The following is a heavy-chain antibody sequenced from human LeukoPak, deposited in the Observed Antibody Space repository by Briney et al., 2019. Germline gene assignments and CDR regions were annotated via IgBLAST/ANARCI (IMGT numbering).Heavy chain of an antibody. CDR3: ARHSSSGWPLDAFDI. D-gene: IGHD6-19*01. J-gene: IGHJ3*02. CDR1: GFTFTTYA. Sequence: ASVKASCKASGFTFTTYAFSWVRQAPGQGLEWMGWISAYNGNTNYAQKLQGRVSMTTDTSTTTAYMELWSLRSEDTAVYYYARHSSSGWPLDAFDIWGQGTMVTVSS. V-gene: IGHV1-18*01. CDR2: ISAYNGNT.